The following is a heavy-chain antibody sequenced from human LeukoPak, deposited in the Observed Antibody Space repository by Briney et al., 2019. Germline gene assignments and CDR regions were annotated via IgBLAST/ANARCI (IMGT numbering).Heavy chain of an antibody. D-gene: IGHD1-1*01. Sequence: GASVKVSCKAFGYTFSIYYMHWVRQAPGQGLEWMGVINPRSDSTTYAQKFQGRVTLTSDTSTDTVYMDLSSMRSDDTAVYYCARVSLPGTTYPPFDYWGQGTLVTVSS. CDR1: GYTFSIYY. CDR3: ARVSLPGTTYPPFDY. V-gene: IGHV1-46*01. J-gene: IGHJ4*02. CDR2: INPRSDST.